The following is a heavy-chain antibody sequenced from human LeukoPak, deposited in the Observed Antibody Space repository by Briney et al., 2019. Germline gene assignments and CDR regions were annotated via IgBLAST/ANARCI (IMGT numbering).Heavy chain of an antibody. CDR3: AKEGEGFDP. D-gene: IGHD3-16*01. J-gene: IGHJ5*02. CDR1: GYTFTDYY. Sequence: ASVKVPCKASGYTFTDYYMHWVRQAPGQGLEWMGWINPNSGGTNYALKFQGRVTMTRDTSISTAYMELSRLRSDDTAVYYCAKEGEGFDPWGQGTLVTVSS. CDR2: INPNSGGT. V-gene: IGHV1-2*02.